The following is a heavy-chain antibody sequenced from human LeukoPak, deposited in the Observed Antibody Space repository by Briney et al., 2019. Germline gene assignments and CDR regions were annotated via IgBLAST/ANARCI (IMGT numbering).Heavy chain of an antibody. CDR1: GGSISNYY. D-gene: IGHD6-19*01. J-gene: IGHJ4*02. CDR2: IYYRGST. Sequence: PSETLSLTCSVSGGSISNYYWSWIRQPPGKGLEWIGYIYYRGSTNYNASLKSRVTISVDTSKNQFYLRLTSVTAADTAVYYCARVGSGYSSGWYPANYWGQGTLVIVSS. V-gene: IGHV4-59*01. CDR3: ARVGSGYSSGWYPANY.